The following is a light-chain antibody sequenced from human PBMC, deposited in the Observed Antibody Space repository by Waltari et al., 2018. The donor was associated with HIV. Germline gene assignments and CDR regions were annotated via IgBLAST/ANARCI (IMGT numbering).Light chain of an antibody. CDR2: AAS. CDR3: QHYYTWPLT. V-gene: IGKV3-15*01. J-gene: IGKJ4*01. Sequence: EIVMTQSPATLSVSTGERATLSCRASYSVGDKLAWYHQKPGQSPRLLIYAASTRANGVPARFSGSGSGTEFTLTISSLQSEDFAVYYCQHYYTWPLTFGGGTKVEIK. CDR1: YSVGDK.